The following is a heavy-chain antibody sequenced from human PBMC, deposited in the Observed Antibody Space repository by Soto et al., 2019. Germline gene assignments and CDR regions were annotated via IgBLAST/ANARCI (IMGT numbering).Heavy chain of an antibody. CDR2: IIPIFGTA. CDR3: ARDGGRHSGGIDY. Sequence: QVQLVQSGAEVKKPGSSVKVSCKASGGTFSSYSINWVRQAPGQGLEWMGEIIPIFGTANYAQKLQGRVTITADESTSTAYMALSSLRSEDTAVYSCARDGGRHSGGIDYWGQGTLVTVSS. V-gene: IGHV1-69*01. J-gene: IGHJ4*02. D-gene: IGHD1-26*01. CDR1: GGTFSSYS.